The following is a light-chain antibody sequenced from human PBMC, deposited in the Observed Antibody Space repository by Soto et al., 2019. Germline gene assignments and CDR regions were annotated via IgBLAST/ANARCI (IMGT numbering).Light chain of an antibody. J-gene: IGKJ5*01. Sequence: DSQKPQSPCYLSASVGDRVTITCRASQSISSYLNWYQQKPGKAPKLLIYAASSLQSGVPSRFSGSGSGTDFTLTISSLQPEELATYDCQQSYSTPITVGLGNRRVIK. CDR2: AAS. CDR3: QQSYSTPIT. V-gene: IGKV1-39*01. CDR1: QSISSY.